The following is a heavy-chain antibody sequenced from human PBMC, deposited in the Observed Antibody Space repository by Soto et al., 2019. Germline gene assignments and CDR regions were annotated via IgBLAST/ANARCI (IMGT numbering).Heavy chain of an antibody. Sequence: EVQLVQSGGGLVQPGGSLRLSCAASGFTFSSYSLNGARQAPGKGREGISYISTTSSSIYYADSVKGRFTISRDNAKNSLFLQMNSLRDEDTAVYYCARKGVAFDYWGQGALVTVSS. CDR1: GFTFSSYS. CDR2: ISTTSSSI. V-gene: IGHV3-48*02. CDR3: ARKGVAFDY. D-gene: IGHD3-3*01. J-gene: IGHJ4*02.